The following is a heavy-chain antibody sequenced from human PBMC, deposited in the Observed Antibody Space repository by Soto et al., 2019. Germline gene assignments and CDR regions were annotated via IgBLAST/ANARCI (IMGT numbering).Heavy chain of an antibody. J-gene: IGHJ5*02. Sequence: PSETVSLTCAVSGGSISSSNWWNWVRQPPGKGLEWIGEVYHRGSSNYSPSLRSRVTISVDKSKNEFSLKLTSVTAADTAVYYCTTRGSGSSRWFDPWGQGTLVTVSS. CDR3: TTRGSGSSRWFDP. D-gene: IGHD3-10*01. V-gene: IGHV4-4*02. CDR1: GGSISSSNW. CDR2: VYHRGSS.